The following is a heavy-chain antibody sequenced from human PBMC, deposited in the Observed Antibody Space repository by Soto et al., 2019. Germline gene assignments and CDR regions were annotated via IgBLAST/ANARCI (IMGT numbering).Heavy chain of an antibody. J-gene: IGHJ5*02. Sequence: PGGSLRLSCAASGFTFSSYSMNWVRQAPGKGLEWVSSISSSSSYIYYADSVKGRFTISRDNAKNSLYLQMNSLRAEDTAVYYCAREVVVVVAATGRRNWFDPWGQGTLVTVSS. D-gene: IGHD2-15*01. CDR2: ISSSSSYI. CDR1: GFTFSSYS. V-gene: IGHV3-21*01. CDR3: AREVVVVVAATGRRNWFDP.